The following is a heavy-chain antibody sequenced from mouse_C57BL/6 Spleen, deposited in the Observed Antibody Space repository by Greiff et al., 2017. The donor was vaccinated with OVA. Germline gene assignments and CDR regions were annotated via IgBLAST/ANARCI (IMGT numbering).Heavy chain of an antibody. CDR2: IDPSDSYT. CDR1: GYTFTSYW. D-gene: IGHD4-1*01. CDR3: ARGGLTGTLWYFDV. Sequence: QVQLQQPGAELVMPGASVKLSCKASGYTFTSYWMHWVKQRPGQGLEWIGEIDPSDSYTNYNQKFKGKSTLTVDKSSSTAYMQLSSLTSEDSAVYYCARGGLTGTLWYFDVWGTGTTVTVSS. V-gene: IGHV1-69*01. J-gene: IGHJ1*03.